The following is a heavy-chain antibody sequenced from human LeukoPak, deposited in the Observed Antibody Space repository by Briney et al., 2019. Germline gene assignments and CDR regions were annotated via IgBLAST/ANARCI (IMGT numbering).Heavy chain of an antibody. D-gene: IGHD5-24*01. CDR3: ANRDPDWFDP. Sequence: GGSLRLSRAASGFTFSDAWMNWARQAPGKGLEWVSAISGSGGSTYYADSVKGRFTISRDNSKNTLYLQMNSLRAEDTAVYYCANRDPDWFDPRGQGTLVTVSS. CDR1: GFTFSDAW. J-gene: IGHJ5*02. CDR2: ISGSGGST. V-gene: IGHV3-23*01.